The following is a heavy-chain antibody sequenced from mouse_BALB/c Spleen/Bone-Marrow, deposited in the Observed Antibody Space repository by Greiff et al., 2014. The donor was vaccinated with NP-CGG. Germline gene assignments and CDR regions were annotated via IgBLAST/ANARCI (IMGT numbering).Heavy chain of an antibody. CDR3: ARSLLRRDALDY. Sequence: EVQLQQSGPELEKPGASVRISCKASGYSFTGYNINWVRQSNGKSLEWIGYIDPYSGGTSYYQRFKDRATLTVDKSSSTAYMRLKSLTSEDSAVYYCARSLLRRDALDYWGQGTSVTVSS. CDR2: IDPYSGGT. J-gene: IGHJ4*01. V-gene: IGHV1S135*01. D-gene: IGHD2-12*01. CDR1: GYSFTGYN.